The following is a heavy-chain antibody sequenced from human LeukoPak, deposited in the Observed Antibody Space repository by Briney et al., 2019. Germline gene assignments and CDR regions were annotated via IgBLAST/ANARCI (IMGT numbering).Heavy chain of an antibody. Sequence: GGSLRLSCAASGFTFSDYYMSWIRQAPGKGLEWVSYISSSGSTIDYADSVKGRFTISRDNAKNSLYLQMNSLRAEDTAVYYCAPAVMGDHDAFDIWGQGTMVTVSS. CDR3: APAVMGDHDAFDI. CDR1: GFTFSDYY. D-gene: IGHD3-16*01. CDR2: ISSSGSTI. J-gene: IGHJ3*02. V-gene: IGHV3-11*04.